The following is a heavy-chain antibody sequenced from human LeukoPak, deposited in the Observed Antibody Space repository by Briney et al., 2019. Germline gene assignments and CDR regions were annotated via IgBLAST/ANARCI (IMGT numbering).Heavy chain of an antibody. Sequence: PSETLSLTCTVSGASISNYYWSWIRQTPEKGLEWMGHIHSSGGSSYYPSLKSRLTLSIDTSRNQLSLNLPSLTAADTAVYFCARLGSYHDFWGQGALVTVSS. CDR1: GASISNYY. CDR2: IHSSGGS. J-gene: IGHJ4*02. CDR3: ARLGSYHDF. V-gene: IGHV4-4*09. D-gene: IGHD1-26*01.